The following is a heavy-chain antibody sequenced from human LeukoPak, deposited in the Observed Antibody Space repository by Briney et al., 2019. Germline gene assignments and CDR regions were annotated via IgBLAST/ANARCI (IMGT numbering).Heavy chain of an antibody. CDR3: ARHPYCGDNSSYNFDY. Sequence: ADSLSLTCTVSAPSLSDYYCSWIRQPRGKGIESIVYVYYSVSTHYTPSLKSRVTISVDTSKNQFSLKMSTVTAADTAVYYCARHPYCGDNSSYNFDYWGQGALVTVSS. J-gene: IGHJ4*02. V-gene: IGHV4-59*08. CDR2: VYYSVST. CDR1: APSLSDYY. D-gene: IGHD2-21*01.